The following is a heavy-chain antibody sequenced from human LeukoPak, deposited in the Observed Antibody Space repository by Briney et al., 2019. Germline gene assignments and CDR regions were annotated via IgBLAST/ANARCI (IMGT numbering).Heavy chain of an antibody. CDR3: ARAAAGTDDY. D-gene: IGHD6-13*01. J-gene: IGHJ4*02. CDR2: IYYSGNT. Sequence: PSETLSLTCTVSGGSISSYYWSWIRQPPGKGLEWIGYIYYSGNTNYNPSLKSRVAMSVDTSNNQFSLKLISVTAADPAVYYCARAAAGTDDYWGQGTLVTVSS. V-gene: IGHV4-59*08. CDR1: GGSISSYY.